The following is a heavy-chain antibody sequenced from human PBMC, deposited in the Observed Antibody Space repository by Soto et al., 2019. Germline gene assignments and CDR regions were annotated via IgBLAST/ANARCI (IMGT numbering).Heavy chain of an antibody. CDR3: AGVASGSTWDYFDY. V-gene: IGHV1-69*06. CDR1: GDTFTKYA. D-gene: IGHD3-10*01. Sequence: QVHLVQSGAEVRKPGSSVRVSCKASGDTFTKYAISWLRQVPGQGLEWMGGIVPVFGRVTYAQRFQDRVSIIANKSTATTYLELTSLTAYDTAVYYCAGVASGSTWDYFDYCGQGTLVTVSS. CDR2: IVPVFGRV. J-gene: IGHJ4*02.